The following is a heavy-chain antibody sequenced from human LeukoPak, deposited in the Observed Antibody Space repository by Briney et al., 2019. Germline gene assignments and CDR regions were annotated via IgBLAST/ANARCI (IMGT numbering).Heavy chain of an antibody. CDR3: AREKGYCTNGVCFVDY. CDR1: GFTFSSYS. D-gene: IGHD2-8*01. Sequence: GSLRLSCAASGFTFSSYSMNWVRQAPGKGLEWVSSISSSSSYIYYADSVKGRFTISRDNAKNSLYLRMNSLRAEDTAVYYCAREKGYCTNGVCFVDYRGQGTLVTVSS. J-gene: IGHJ4*02. V-gene: IGHV3-21*01. CDR2: ISSSSSYI.